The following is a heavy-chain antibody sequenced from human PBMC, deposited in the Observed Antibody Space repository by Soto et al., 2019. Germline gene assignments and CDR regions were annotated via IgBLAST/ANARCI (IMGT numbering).Heavy chain of an antibody. J-gene: IGHJ3*02. CDR2: IDPSDSYT. V-gene: IGHV5-10-1*01. CDR3: ASKITMTRMGAFDI. D-gene: IGHD3-22*01. CDR1: GYSFTSYW. Sequence: GESLKISCKGSGYSFTSYWISWVRQMPGKGLEWMGRIDPSDSYTNYSPSFQGHVTISADKSISTAYLQWSSLKASDTAMYYCASKITMTRMGAFDIWGQGAMVTVSS.